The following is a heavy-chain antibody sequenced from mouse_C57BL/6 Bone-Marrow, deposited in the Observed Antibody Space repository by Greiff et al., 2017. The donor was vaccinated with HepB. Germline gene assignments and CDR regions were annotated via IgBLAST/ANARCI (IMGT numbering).Heavy chain of an antibody. D-gene: IGHD2-2*01. J-gene: IGHJ3*01. CDR3: ASMVRGTWFAY. V-gene: IGHV1-63*01. CDR1: GYTFTNYW. CDR2: IYPGGGYT. Sequence: VQLKESGAELVRPGTSVKMSCKASGYTFTNYWIGWAKQRPGHGLEWIGDIYPGGGYTNYNEKFKGKATLTADKSSSTACMQFSSLTSEDSAIYYCASMVRGTWFAYWGQGTLVTVSA.